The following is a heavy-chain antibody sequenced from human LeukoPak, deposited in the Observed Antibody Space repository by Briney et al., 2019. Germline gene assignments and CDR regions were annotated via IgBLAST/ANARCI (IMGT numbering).Heavy chain of an antibody. CDR2: IFYNGNT. Sequence: PSETLSLTCTVSDGPMSPYYWSWIRQSPGRGLEWIAYIFYNGNTKYNPSLRSRVTISIDTSRNQFSLNLNSVTAADTAVYYCARGGYYCLDVWGKGTTVTVSS. CDR3: ARGGYYCLDV. V-gene: IGHV4-59*01. J-gene: IGHJ6*03. CDR1: DGPMSPYY.